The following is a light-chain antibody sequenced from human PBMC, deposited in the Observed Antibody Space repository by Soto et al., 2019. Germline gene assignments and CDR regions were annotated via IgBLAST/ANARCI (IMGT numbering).Light chain of an antibody. CDR2: NAS. CDR3: QQRGDWPTIT. Sequence: EIVLTQSPATLSLSPGERAILSCRASQSVSTFLAWFQQKPGQPPRLLIYNASNRTTGIPARFSGSESGTDFTLTISSLEPEDFAVYYGQQRGDWPTITFGQGTRLEIK. J-gene: IGKJ5*01. CDR1: QSVSTF. V-gene: IGKV3-11*01.